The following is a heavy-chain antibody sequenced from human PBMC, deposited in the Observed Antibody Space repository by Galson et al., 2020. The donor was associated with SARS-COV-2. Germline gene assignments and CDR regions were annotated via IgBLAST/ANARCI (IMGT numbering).Heavy chain of an antibody. J-gene: IGHJ1*01. CDR2: ISYDGSNK. CDR3: GKDETVGKYYDYFQH. Sequence: QLGESLKISCAASGFTFSGYAMHWVRPAPGKGLEWVAVISYDGSNKYYSDSGQGRFTLSKDKSKNTLYFQMDSLRAGDTAIYYCGKDETVGKYYDYFQHWGQGTLVTVSS. D-gene: IGHD5-12*01. V-gene: IGHV3-30*18. CDR1: GFTFSGYA.